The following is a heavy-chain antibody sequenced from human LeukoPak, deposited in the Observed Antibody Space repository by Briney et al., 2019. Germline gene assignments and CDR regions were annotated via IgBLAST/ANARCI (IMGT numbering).Heavy chain of an antibody. D-gene: IGHD3-10*01. V-gene: IGHV4-59*02. CDR1: GGSVSGYY. CDR3: ARGTPGFGELTSSYYYYMDV. J-gene: IGHJ6*03. Sequence: SETLSLTCTVSGGSVSGYYWSWIRQPPGKGLQWIGYIHYSGSTHYNPSLKSRVTMSVDTSKNQFSLKLSSVAAADTAIYYCARGTPGFGELTSSYYYYMDVWGKGTTVTISS. CDR2: IHYSGST.